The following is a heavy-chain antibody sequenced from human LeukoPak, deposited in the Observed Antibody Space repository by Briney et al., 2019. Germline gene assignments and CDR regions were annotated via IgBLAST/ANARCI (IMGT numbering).Heavy chain of an antibody. CDR3: ARDPYSGSPD. D-gene: IGHD1-26*01. J-gene: IGHJ4*02. CDR1: GFTFSGYW. Sequence: GGSLRLSCAASGFTFSGYWMNWVRHAPGKGLEWAAAIKEDGGEKDYVDSVKGRFTISRDNAKNSLYLQMNSLRAEDTAVYYCARDPYSGSPDWGQGTLVTVSS. V-gene: IGHV3-7*01. CDR2: IKEDGGEK.